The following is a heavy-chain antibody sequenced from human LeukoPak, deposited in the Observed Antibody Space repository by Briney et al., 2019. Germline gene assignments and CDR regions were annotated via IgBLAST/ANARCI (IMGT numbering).Heavy chain of an antibody. V-gene: IGHV4-34*01. J-gene: IGHJ4*02. Sequence: PSETLSLTCAVYGGSFSGYYWSWIRQPPGKGLEWIGEINHSGSTNYNPSLKSRVTISVDTSKNQFSLKLSSVTAADTAVYYCAREAGTYYDFWSGYYRGPSFDYWGQGTLVTVSS. D-gene: IGHD3-3*01. CDR2: INHSGST. CDR3: AREAGTYYDFWSGYYRGPSFDY. CDR1: GGSFSGYY.